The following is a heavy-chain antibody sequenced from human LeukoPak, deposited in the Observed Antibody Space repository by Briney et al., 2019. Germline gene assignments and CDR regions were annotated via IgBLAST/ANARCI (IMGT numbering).Heavy chain of an antibody. D-gene: IGHD3-10*01. V-gene: IGHV4-38-2*01. Sequence: SETLSLTCAVSGYSISSGYYWGWIRQPPGKGLEWIGSIYHSGSTYYNPSLKSRVTISVDTSKNQFSLKLSSVTAADTAVYYCARPAGYFGSDAFDIWGQGTMATVSS. J-gene: IGHJ3*02. CDR1: GYSISSGYY. CDR2: IYHSGST. CDR3: ARPAGYFGSDAFDI.